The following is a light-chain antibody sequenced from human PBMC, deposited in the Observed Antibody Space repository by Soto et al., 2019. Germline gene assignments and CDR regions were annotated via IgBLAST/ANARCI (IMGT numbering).Light chain of an antibody. V-gene: IGLV2-23*01. J-gene: IGLJ3*02. CDR2: EGS. Sequence: QSALTQPASVSGSPGQSITISCTGTSSDVGSYNLVSWYQQHPGKAPKLMIYEGSKRPSGVSNRFSGSKSGNTASLTISGLQAEDDADYYCCSYAGSSTLNWVFGGGTKLTVL. CDR1: SSDVGSYNL. CDR3: CSYAGSSTLNWV.